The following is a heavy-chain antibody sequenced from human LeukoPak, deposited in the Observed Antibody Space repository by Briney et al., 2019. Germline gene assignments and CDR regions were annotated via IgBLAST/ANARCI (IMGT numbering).Heavy chain of an antibody. CDR1: GFPFNSFW. V-gene: IGHV3-74*01. D-gene: IGHD1-14*01. CDR3: ARGGVNPVDH. CDR2: MNEYSTTI. J-gene: IGHJ4*02. Sequence: GGSLGLSCAASGFPFNSFWMHWVRQAPGKGLVWVSDMNEYSTTIRYADSVKGRFTISRDNAKSILYLQMNNLRAEDTAMYFCARGGVNPVDHWGQGTLVTVSS.